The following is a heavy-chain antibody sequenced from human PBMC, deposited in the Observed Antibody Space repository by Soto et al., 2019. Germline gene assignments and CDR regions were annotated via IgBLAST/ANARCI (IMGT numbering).Heavy chain of an antibody. V-gene: IGHV3-48*02. CDR1: RLSFRGYN. D-gene: IGHD5-12*01. J-gene: IGHJ4*01. CDR3: ARGGTIAVTTIGDY. CDR2: ISSSSSTI. Sequence: PWGSLRLGCAVSRLSFRGYNRNWVRWGQVKGLNWVSYISSSSSTIYYADSVKGRFTISRDNAKNTLYLQMNSLRDDDTSMYYCARGGTIAVTTIGDYWGQGTLVTVS.